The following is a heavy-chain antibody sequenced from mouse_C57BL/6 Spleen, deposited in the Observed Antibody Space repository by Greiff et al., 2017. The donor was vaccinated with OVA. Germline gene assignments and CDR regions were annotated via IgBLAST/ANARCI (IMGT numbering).Heavy chain of an antibody. D-gene: IGHD4-1*01. CDR1: GYTFTSYW. J-gene: IGHJ2*01. V-gene: IGHV1-59*01. CDR2: IDPSDSYT. Sequence: QVQLKQPGAELVRPGTSVKLSCKASGYTFTSYWMHWVKQRPGQGLEWIGVIDPSDSYTNYNQKFKGKATLTVDTSSSTAYMQLSSLTSEDSAVYYCARGTGRVYYFDYWGQGTTLTVSS. CDR3: ARGTGRVYYFDY.